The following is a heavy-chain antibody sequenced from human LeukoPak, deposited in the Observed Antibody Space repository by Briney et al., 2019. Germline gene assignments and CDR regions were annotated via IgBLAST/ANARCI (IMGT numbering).Heavy chain of an antibody. J-gene: IGHJ5*02. Sequence: PGRSLRLSCAASGFTFSSYAMHWVRQAPGKGLEWVAVISDDGSKIYYGDSVKGRFTISRDNSKNTLNLEMNSLRADDSAVYYCGKGPGYSVYDNLPHHWGQGTLVTVSS. CDR3: GKGPGYSVYDNLPHH. D-gene: IGHD5/OR15-5a*01. CDR1: GFTFSSYA. CDR2: ISDDGSKI. V-gene: IGHV3-30*04.